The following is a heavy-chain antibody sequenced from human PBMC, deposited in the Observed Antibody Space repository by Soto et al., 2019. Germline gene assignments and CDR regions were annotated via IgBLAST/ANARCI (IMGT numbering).Heavy chain of an antibody. J-gene: IGHJ6*02. D-gene: IGHD6-19*01. V-gene: IGHV4-39*01. CDR3: ARHATPGIAVAADPGGYYYYYGMDV. CDR1: GGSISSSSYY. CDR2: IYYSGST. Sequence: PSETLSLTCAVYGGSISSSSYYWGWIRQPPGKGLEWIGSIYYSGSTYYNPSLKSRVTISVDTSKNQFSLKLSSVTAADTAVYYCARHATPGIAVAADPGGYYYYYGMDVWGQGTTVTVSS.